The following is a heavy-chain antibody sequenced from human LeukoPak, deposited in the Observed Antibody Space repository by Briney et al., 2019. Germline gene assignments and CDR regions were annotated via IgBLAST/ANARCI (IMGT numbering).Heavy chain of an antibody. CDR3: ARGHSGSYWYFDL. V-gene: IGHV3-21*01. J-gene: IGHJ2*01. D-gene: IGHD1-26*01. CDR2: ISSSSSYI. Sequence: GGSLRLSCAASGFTFSSYSMNWVRQAPGKGLEWVSSISSSSSYIYYADSVKSRFTISRDNAKNSLYLQMNSLRAEDTAVYYCARGHSGSYWYFDLWGRGTLVTVSS. CDR1: GFTFSSYS.